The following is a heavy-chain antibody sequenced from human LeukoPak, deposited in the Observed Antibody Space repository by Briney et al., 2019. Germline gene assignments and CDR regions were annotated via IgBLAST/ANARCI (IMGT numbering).Heavy chain of an antibody. Sequence: PGGSLRLSCAASGFSFSIYSLNWVRQAPGKGLEWVSYISYTGSTVSYADSVKGRFTISRDNAKNSLYLQMNSLKTEDTALYYCATGLRNGFEIWGQGTMVTVSS. CDR2: ISYTGSTV. J-gene: IGHJ3*02. V-gene: IGHV3-48*04. D-gene: IGHD2-8*01. CDR3: ATGLRNGFEI. CDR1: GFSFSIYS.